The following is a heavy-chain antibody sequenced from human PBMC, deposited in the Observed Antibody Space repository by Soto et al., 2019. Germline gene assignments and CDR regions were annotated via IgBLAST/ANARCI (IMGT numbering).Heavy chain of an antibody. CDR1: GGSISSGDYY. J-gene: IGHJ5*02. V-gene: IGHV4-30-4*01. D-gene: IGHD2-15*01. Sequence: QVQLQESGPGLVKPSQTLSLTCTVSGGSISSGDYYWSWIRQPPGKGLEWIGYIYYSGSTYYNPSLKSRVTISVDTSKHQFSLKLSSVTAADTAVYDCARGIVVVVAATGRFDPWGQGTLVTVSS. CDR3: ARGIVVVVAATGRFDP. CDR2: IYYSGST.